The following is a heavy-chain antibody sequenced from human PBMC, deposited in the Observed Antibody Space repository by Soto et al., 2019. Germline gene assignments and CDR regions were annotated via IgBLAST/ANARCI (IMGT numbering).Heavy chain of an antibody. CDR1: GYSFTSYW. CDR2: IDPSDSYT. V-gene: IGHV5-10-1*01. D-gene: IGHD3-10*01. Sequence: GESLKISCKGSGYSFTSYWIRLVRQMPEKNLEWMGRIDPSDSYTNYSPSFQGHVTISADKSISTAYLQWSSLRASDTAMYYCARQGQYYYGSGRREYFQHWGQGTLVTAPQ. J-gene: IGHJ1*01. CDR3: ARQGQYYYGSGRREYFQH.